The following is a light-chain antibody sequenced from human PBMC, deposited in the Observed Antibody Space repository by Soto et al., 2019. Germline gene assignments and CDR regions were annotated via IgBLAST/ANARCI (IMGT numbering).Light chain of an antibody. V-gene: IGKV1-39*01. CDR2: GAS. J-gene: IGKJ4*01. Sequence: DIQMTQSPSSLSASVGDRVTITCRASQSMSKYLNWYQQKPGKAPKLLIYGASTLQSGVPSRFSGSGSGTDFTLTISSLHPEDFATYFCQQSYSVPLTFGGGTKVEI. CDR3: QQSYSVPLT. CDR1: QSMSKY.